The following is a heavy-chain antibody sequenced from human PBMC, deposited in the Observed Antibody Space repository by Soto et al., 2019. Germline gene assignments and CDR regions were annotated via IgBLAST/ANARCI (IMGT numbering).Heavy chain of an antibody. CDR2: INAGNGNT. CDR1: GYTFSSYA. Sequence: QVQLVQSGAEEKKPVASVKVSCKASGYTFSSYAMHWVRQAPGQRLEWMGWINAGNGNTKYSQKFQGRVTITRDTSASKAYMELSSLRSEDTAVYYCARGGPPIDYWGQGTLVTVSS. CDR3: ARGGPPIDY. D-gene: IGHD3-10*01. J-gene: IGHJ4*02. V-gene: IGHV1-3*05.